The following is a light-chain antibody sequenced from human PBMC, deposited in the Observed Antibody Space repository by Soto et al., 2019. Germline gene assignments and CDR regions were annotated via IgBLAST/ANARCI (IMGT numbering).Light chain of an antibody. J-gene: IGKJ5*01. CDR1: QSVSSN. Sequence: EIVMTQSPATLSVSPGERATLSCRASQSVSSNLAWYQQKPGQAPRLLIYGASSRATGIPDRFSGSGSGTGFTLTISRLEPEDFAVYYCQQYGSSPPSTFGQGTRLEIK. CDR3: QQYGSSPPST. V-gene: IGKV3-20*01. CDR2: GAS.